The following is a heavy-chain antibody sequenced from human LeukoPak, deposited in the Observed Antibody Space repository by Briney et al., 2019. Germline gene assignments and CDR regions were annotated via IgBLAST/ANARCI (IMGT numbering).Heavy chain of an antibody. CDR3: AKKEALVGATYFDY. V-gene: IGHV3-30*02. D-gene: IGHD1-26*01. CDR1: GFTFSNYG. Sequence: PGGSLRLSCAASGFTFSNYGMHWVRQAPGRGLDGVAFVLYDGSKKYYADSVKGRFTISRDNSKNTLYLQMNSLRAEDTAVYYCAKKEALVGATYFDYWGQGTLVTVSS. CDR2: VLYDGSKK. J-gene: IGHJ4*02.